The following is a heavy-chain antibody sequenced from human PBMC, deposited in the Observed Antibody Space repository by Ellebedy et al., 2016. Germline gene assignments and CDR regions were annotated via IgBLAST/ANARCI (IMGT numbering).Heavy chain of an antibody. CDR2: IYYSGST. CDR1: GGSISSSSYY. D-gene: IGHD5-12*01. V-gene: IGHV4-39*07. J-gene: IGHJ1*01. Sequence: SETLSLTXTVSGGSISSSSYYWGWIRQPPGKGLEWIGSIYYSGSTYYNPSLKSRVTISVDTSKNQFSLKLSSVTAADTAVYYCARDGSGEYFRHWGQGTLVTVSS. CDR3: ARDGSGEYFRH.